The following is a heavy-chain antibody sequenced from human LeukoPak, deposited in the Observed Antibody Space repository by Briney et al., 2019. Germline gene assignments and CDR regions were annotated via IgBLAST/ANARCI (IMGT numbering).Heavy chain of an antibody. Sequence: ASVKVSCKASGYTFTGYYMHWVRQAPGQGLEWMGWINAGNGDTKFSQNYQARVTITRDASASTAYMELSSLTSEDTAVYFCARGLWSAHRREYYFDSWGQGTLVTVSS. J-gene: IGHJ4*02. V-gene: IGHV1-3*01. CDR2: INAGNGDT. D-gene: IGHD3-3*01. CDR1: GYTFTGYY. CDR3: ARGLWSAHRREYYFDS.